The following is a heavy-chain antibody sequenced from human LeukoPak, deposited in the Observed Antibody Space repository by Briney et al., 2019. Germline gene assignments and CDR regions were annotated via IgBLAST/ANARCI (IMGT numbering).Heavy chain of an antibody. CDR2: INPSGGST. CDR3: VFPSAGRFDP. J-gene: IGHJ5*02. D-gene: IGHD6-6*01. V-gene: IGHV1-46*01. Sequence: GASAKVSCKASGYTFTSYYMHWVRQAPGQGLEWMGIINPSGGSTSYAQKFQGRVTMTRDTSTSTVYMELSSLRSEDTAVYYCVFPSAGRFDPWGQGTLVTVSS. CDR1: GYTFTSYY.